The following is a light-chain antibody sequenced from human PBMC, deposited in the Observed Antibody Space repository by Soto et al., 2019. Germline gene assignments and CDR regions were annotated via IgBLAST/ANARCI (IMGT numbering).Light chain of an antibody. CDR1: QSVSRDY. CDR2: GAS. CDR3: QQNYSIPIT. J-gene: IGKJ5*01. V-gene: IGKV3-20*01. Sequence: DIVLTQSPGTLSLSPGERASLSCRASQSVSRDYLAWYHQKPGQAPRLLIYGASSRATGIPDRFSGSGSGTDFTLTITGLQPEDFATYYCQQNYSIPITFGQGTRLEI.